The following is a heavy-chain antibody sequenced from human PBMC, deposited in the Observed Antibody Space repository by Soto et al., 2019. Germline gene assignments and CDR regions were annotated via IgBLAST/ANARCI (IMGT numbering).Heavy chain of an antibody. D-gene: IGHD6-6*01. CDR1: GFSLTSNDVG. J-gene: IGHJ4*02. Sequence: SGPTLVNPTQTLTLTCTFSGFSLTSNDVGVGWIRQPPGKALEWLALIYWDDDKRYSPSLKSRLTITKDISKNQVVLRMTNMDPVDTATYYCAHSRYSRSSFDYWGQGTLVTVSS. CDR2: IYWDDDK. V-gene: IGHV2-5*02. CDR3: AHSRYSRSSFDY.